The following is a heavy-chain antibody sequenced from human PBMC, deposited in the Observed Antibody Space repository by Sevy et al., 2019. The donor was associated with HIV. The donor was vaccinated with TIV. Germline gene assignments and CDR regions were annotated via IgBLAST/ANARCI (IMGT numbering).Heavy chain of an antibody. CDR2: INHSGST. J-gene: IGHJ3*02. Sequence: SQTLSLTCAVYRGSFSGYYWSWIRQPPGKGLEWIGEINHSGSTNYNPSLKGRVTISVDKSKNQFSLKLSSVTAADTGVYYCARDEVGALNHDAFDMWGQGTMVTVSS. CDR3: ARDEVGALNHDAFDM. CDR1: RGSFSGYY. D-gene: IGHD1-26*01. V-gene: IGHV4-34*01.